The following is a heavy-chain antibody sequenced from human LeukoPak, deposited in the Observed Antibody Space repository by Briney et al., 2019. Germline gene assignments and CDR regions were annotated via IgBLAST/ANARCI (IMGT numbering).Heavy chain of an antibody. CDR1: GYTFTGYY. J-gene: IGHJ4*02. CDR3: ARVRTLYSVIDY. CDR2: INPNSGGT. D-gene: IGHD5-12*01. Sequence: ASVKVSCKASGYTFTGYYMHWVRQAPGQGLEWMGWINPNSGGTNYAQKFQGRVTMTRDTSISTAYMELSRLRSDDTAVYYCARVRTLYSVIDYWGRGTLVTVSS. V-gene: IGHV1-2*02.